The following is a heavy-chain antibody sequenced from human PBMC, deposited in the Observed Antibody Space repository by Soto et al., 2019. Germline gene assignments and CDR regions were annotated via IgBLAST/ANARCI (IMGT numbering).Heavy chain of an antibody. CDR2: ISWADDE. CDR3: AHRPCGFSYYFDY. V-gene: IGHV2-5*02. J-gene: IGHJ4*02. CDR1: GFSLTTRGVG. D-gene: IGHD3-10*01. Sequence: QITLKESGPTLVKPTQTLTLTCTFSGFSLTTRGVGVCWIRQPPGKALEWLALISWADDEGYSPSMKSRLTITKDSSKNQGVLTMTTMDPVDPATYYCAHRPCGFSYYFDYWGQGTLVTVSS.